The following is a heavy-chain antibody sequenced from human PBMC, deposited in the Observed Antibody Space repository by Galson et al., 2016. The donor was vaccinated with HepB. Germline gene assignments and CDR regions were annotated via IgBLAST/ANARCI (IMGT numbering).Heavy chain of an antibody. D-gene: IGHD2-21*01. Sequence: ETLSLTCGVHGGSFNAHYWSWIRQPPGKGLEWIGEINHGGDTKYNPSLKTRATISVDASKNQFSLNLTSTTAADTAVYYCARVVVAAAKWFDPWGPGNLVIVSS. CDR1: GGSFNAHY. CDR2: INHGGDT. V-gene: IGHV4-34*01. CDR3: ARVVVAAAKWFDP. J-gene: IGHJ5*02.